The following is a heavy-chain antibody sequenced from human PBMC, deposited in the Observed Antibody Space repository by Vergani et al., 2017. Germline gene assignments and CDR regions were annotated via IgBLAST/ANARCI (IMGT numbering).Heavy chain of an antibody. J-gene: IGHJ4*02. V-gene: IGHV4-38-2*01. CDR2: IYYSGST. D-gene: IGHD1-1*01. CDR3: ARHKINWNAFGY. Sequence: QVQLQESGPGLVKPSETLSLTCAVSGYSISSGYYWGWIRQPPGRGLEWIGSIYYSGSTYYNPSLRSRVTISVDTSKNQFSLKLSSVTAADTAVYYCARHKINWNAFGYWSQGTLVTVSS. CDR1: GYSISSGYY.